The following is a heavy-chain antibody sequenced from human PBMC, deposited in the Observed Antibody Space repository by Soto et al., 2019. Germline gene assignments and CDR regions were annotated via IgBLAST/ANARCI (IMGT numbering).Heavy chain of an antibody. CDR2: ISGGGGST. CDR3: AKGFIVVVTVLRPDEAFDV. Sequence: QLLESGGGLVQPGGSLRLSCAASGFTFGNYGINWVRQAPGKGLQWVAGISGGGGSTYYGDSVKGRFTVSRDPSKKTVFLEMNSLRAEDTAVYYCAKGFIVVVTVLRPDEAFDVWGQGTLVSVSS. V-gene: IGHV3-23*01. CDR1: GFTFGNYG. D-gene: IGHD2-21*02. J-gene: IGHJ3*01.